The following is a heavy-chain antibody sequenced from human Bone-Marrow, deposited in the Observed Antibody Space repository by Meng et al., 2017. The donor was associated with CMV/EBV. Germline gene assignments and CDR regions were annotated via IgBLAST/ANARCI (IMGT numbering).Heavy chain of an antibody. CDR1: GFIFSSYD. D-gene: IGHD2-21*02. Sequence: GGSLKISCAASGFIFSSYDMHWVRQAPGKGLEWVAYLRHDGSNKDYADSVKGRITISRDISTNTLYLQMNSLRVEDTAVYYCAKDLDGGDKGWGQGTLVTVSS. J-gene: IGHJ4*02. CDR3: AKDLDGGDKG. CDR2: LRHDGSNK. V-gene: IGHV3-30*02.